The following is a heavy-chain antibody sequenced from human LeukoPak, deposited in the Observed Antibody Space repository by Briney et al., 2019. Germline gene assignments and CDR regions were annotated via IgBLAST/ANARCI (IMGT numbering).Heavy chain of an antibody. CDR3: AGIVGASDAFDI. J-gene: IGHJ3*02. V-gene: IGHV4-59*01. D-gene: IGHD1-26*01. Sequence: SETLSLTCTVSGGPISSYYWNWIRQPPGKGLEWIGYIYYSGSTNYNPSLKSRVTISVDTSKNQFSLKLSSVTAADTAVYYCAGIVGASDAFDIWGQGTMVTVSS. CDR1: GGPISSYY. CDR2: IYYSGST.